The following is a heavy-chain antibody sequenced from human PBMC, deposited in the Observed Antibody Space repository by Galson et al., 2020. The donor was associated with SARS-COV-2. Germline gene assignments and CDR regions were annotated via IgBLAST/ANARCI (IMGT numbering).Heavy chain of an antibody. CDR2: ISNSGSSK. V-gene: IGHV3-21*01. CDR3: ASLAWVIVVVPAVPSYYYYMDV. Sequence: AETLSLTCAVYGVTFSSYYRNWVRQPPGKGLEWIADISNSGSSKYNPYPKKRRTIIVRTNNKHSLHLQMNSLSAEETAVYYCASLAWVIVVVPAVPSYYYYMDVWGQGTTVTVSS. D-gene: IGHD2-2*01. J-gene: IGHJ6*03. CDR1: GVTFSSYY.